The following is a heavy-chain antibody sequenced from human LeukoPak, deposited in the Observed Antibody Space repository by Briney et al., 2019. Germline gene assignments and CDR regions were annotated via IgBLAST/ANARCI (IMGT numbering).Heavy chain of an antibody. V-gene: IGHV1-2*02. D-gene: IGHD5-12*01. Sequence: APVKVSCKASGYTFTGYYMHWVRQAPGQGLEWMRWINPNSGGTNYAQKFQGRVTMTRDTSISTAYMELSRLRSDDTAVYYCASPLLVVATITDDYWGQGTLVTVSS. CDR2: INPNSGGT. CDR1: GYTFTGYY. J-gene: IGHJ4*02. CDR3: ASPLLVVATITDDY.